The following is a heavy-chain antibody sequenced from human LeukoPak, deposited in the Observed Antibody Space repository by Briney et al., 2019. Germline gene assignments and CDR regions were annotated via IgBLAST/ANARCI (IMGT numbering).Heavy chain of an antibody. CDR2: ISGSGGST. Sequence: PGGSLRLSCAASGFTFSSYAMSWVRQAPGKGLEWVSAISGSGGSTYYADSVKGRFTISRDNSKNTLYLQMNSLRAEDTAVYYCAKDRMQQWLGTNWFDPWGQGTLVTVSS. V-gene: IGHV3-23*01. J-gene: IGHJ5*02. D-gene: IGHD6-19*01. CDR1: GFTFSSYA. CDR3: AKDRMQQWLGTNWFDP.